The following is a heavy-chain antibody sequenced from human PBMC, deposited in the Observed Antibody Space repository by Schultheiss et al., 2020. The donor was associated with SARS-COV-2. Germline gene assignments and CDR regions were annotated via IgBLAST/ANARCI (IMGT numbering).Heavy chain of an antibody. CDR2: ISSSSSYI. Sequence: GESLKISCAASGFTFSSYWMSWVRQAPGKGLEWVSSISSSSSYIYYADSVKGRFTISRDNAKNSLYLQMNSLRAEDTAVYYCARGTYSGSYYYDAFDIWGQGTMVTVSS. D-gene: IGHD1-26*01. J-gene: IGHJ3*02. CDR3: ARGTYSGSYYYDAFDI. CDR1: GFTFSSYW. V-gene: IGHV3-21*01.